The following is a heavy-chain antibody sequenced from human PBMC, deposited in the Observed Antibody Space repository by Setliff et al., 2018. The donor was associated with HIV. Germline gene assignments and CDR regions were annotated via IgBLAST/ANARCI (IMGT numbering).Heavy chain of an antibody. D-gene: IGHD2-15*01. CDR1: GFTFSGYG. V-gene: IGHV3-30*02. CDR2: IRYDGDNK. Sequence: GGSLRFSCAASGFTFSGYGMYWVRQAPGKGLEWVAFIRYDGDNKYYADSVKGRFTISRDNSKNTLYLQMNSLRAKDAAVYYCAKAFGYCSGGSCPVLMDVWGKGTTVTVSS. J-gene: IGHJ6*03. CDR3: AKAFGYCSGGSCPVLMDV.